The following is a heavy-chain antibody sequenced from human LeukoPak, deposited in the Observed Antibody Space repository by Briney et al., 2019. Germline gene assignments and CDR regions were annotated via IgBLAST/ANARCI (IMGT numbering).Heavy chain of an antibody. CDR3: ARGNPGYSSSIYSSYFDY. Sequence: PSQTLSLTCTVSGGSISSGGHSWSWIRQPPGKGLEWIGYIYHSGSGSTYYNPSLKSRVTISIDKSKNQFSLKLSSVAAADTAVYYCARGNPGYSSSIYSSYFDYWGQGTLVTVSS. J-gene: IGHJ4*02. CDR1: GGSISSGGHS. D-gene: IGHD6-13*01. V-gene: IGHV4-30-2*01. CDR2: IYHSGSGST.